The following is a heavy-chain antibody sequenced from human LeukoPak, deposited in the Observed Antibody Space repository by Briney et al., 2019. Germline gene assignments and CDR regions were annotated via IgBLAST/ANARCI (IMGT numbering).Heavy chain of an antibody. J-gene: IGHJ4*02. CDR2: IIPIFGTT. Sequence: SVKVSCKASGGTFSSYAISWVRQAPGQGLEWMGGIIPIFGTTNYAQKFQGRVTITTDESTSTAYMELSSLRSEDTAVYYCASTPSDFWSGELDYWGQGTLVTVSS. D-gene: IGHD3-3*01. CDR1: GGTFSSYA. CDR3: ASTPSDFWSGELDY. V-gene: IGHV1-69*05.